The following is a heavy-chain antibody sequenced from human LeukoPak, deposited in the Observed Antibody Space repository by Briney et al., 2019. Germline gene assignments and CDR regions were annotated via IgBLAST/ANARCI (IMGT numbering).Heavy chain of an antibody. Sequence: SETLSLTCTVSGGSISSSSYYWGWIRQPPGKGLEWIGSIYYSGSTYYNPSLKSRVTISVDTTKNQFSLKLSSVPAADRAVYYCARVLAAGTKYYFDYWGQGTLVTVSS. CDR3: ARVLAAGTKYYFDY. D-gene: IGHD6-13*01. J-gene: IGHJ4*02. CDR2: IYYSGST. V-gene: IGHV4-39*07. CDR1: GGSISSSSYY.